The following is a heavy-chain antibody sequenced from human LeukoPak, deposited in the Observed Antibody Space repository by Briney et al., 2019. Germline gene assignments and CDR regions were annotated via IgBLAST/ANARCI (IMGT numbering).Heavy chain of an antibody. CDR2: IYYSGST. D-gene: IGHD6-13*01. V-gene: IGHV4-59*08. CDR3: ARSPSIAAAGV. J-gene: IGHJ4*02. Sequence: SETLSLTCTVSGGSISSYYWNWIRQPPGKGLEWIGYIYYSGSTNYSPSLKSRVTISLDTSKSQFSLKLNSVTAADTAIYYCARSPSIAAAGVWGQGTLVTVSS. CDR1: GGSISSYY.